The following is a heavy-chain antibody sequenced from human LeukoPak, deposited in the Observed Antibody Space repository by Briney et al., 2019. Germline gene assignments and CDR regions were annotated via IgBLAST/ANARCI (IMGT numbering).Heavy chain of an antibody. J-gene: IGHJ6*03. V-gene: IGHV3-23*01. CDR1: GFTFSSYA. D-gene: IGHD1-26*01. CDR3: ARDPYSGSYGNYYYYFMDV. Sequence: GGSLRLSCAASGFTFSSYAMTWVRQAPGKGLEWVSAITGSGGSTYYADSVKGRFTISRDNSKNTLYLQMNSLRAEDTAVYYCARDPYSGSYGNYYYYFMDVWGKGTTVTISS. CDR2: ITGSGGST.